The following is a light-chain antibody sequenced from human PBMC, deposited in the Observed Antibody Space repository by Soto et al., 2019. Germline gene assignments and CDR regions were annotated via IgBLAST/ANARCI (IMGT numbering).Light chain of an antibody. Sequence: DIVMTQSPDSLAVSLGERATINCKSSQSVLYSSNNKNYLAWYQQKPGQPPKLLIYWASTRESGVPDRFSGSGSGTDFTLTISSLQAEDVAVYYCQQYCSAPITFGQGTRLDIK. CDR2: WAS. V-gene: IGKV4-1*01. CDR1: QSVLYSSNNKNY. J-gene: IGKJ5*01. CDR3: QQYCSAPIT.